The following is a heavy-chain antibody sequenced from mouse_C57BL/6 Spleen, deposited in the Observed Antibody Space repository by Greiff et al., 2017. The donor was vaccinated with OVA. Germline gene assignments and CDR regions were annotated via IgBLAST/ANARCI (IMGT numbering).Heavy chain of an antibody. CDR1: GYAFRSSW. J-gene: IGHJ4*01. V-gene: IGHV1-82*01. Sequence: QVQLQQSGPELVKPGASVKISCKASGYAFRSSWMNWVKQRPGKGLEWIGRIYPGDGDTNYNGKFKGKATLTADKSSSTAYMQLSSLTSEDSAVYFCARRNGAMDYWGQGTSVTVSS. CDR2: IYPGDGDT. CDR3: ARRNGAMDY.